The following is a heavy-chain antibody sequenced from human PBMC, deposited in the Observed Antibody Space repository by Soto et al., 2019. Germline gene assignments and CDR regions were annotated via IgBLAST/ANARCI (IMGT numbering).Heavy chain of an antibody. CDR3: ARMTSSLSPGR. CDR2: IRSSGSPT. D-gene: IGHD2-2*01. J-gene: IGHJ4*02. Sequence: GGSLRLSCVASGFAFCNYSMNWVRQAPGKGLEWVSYIRSSGSPTYYAGSVKGRFTISRDNAKKSLYLQMNSLRAEDTAVYYCARMTSSLSPGRWGQGTLVTVSS. V-gene: IGHV3-48*01. CDR1: GFAFCNYS.